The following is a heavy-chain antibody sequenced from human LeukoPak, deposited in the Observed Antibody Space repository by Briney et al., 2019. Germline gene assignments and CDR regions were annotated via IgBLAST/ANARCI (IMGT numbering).Heavy chain of an antibody. CDR2: INPNSGGT. J-gene: IGHJ2*01. CDR1: RYTFTSYY. V-gene: IGHV1-2*06. D-gene: IGHD2-15*01. Sequence: ASVKVSCKASRYTFTSYYMHWVRQAPGQGLEWMGRINPNSGGTNYAQKFQGRVTMTRDTSISTAYMELSRLRFDDTAVYYCARGRYCSGGSCYSSLRYFDLWGRGTLVTVSS. CDR3: ARGRYCSGGSCYSSLRYFDL.